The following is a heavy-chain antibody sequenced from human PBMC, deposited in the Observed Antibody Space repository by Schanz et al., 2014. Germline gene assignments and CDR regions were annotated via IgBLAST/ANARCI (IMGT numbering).Heavy chain of an antibody. CDR2: ISHSGDT. D-gene: IGHD6-19*01. CDR3: ARGHHPHGITVAARGFDP. V-gene: IGHV4-59*12. J-gene: IGHJ5*02. Sequence: QVQLQESGPGLLKPSETLSLTCTVSGGSIRSYFWSWIRQHPGKGLEWIGEISHSGDTNFNPSLKSRVTISVDTSKSQFSLRMNSLTAADTAVYYCARGHHPHGITVAARGFDPWGQGTLVTVSS. CDR1: GGSIRSYF.